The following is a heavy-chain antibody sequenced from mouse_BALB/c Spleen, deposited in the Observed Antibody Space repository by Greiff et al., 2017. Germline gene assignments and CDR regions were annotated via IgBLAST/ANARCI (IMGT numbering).Heavy chain of an antibody. CDR3: ARHGVYGNYFFDD. D-gene: IGHD2-1*01. V-gene: IGHV5-6*01. Sequence: EVKLVESGGDLVKPGGSLKLSCAASGFTFSSYGMSWVRQTPDKRLEWVATISSGGSYTYYPDSVKGRFTISRDNAKNTLYLQMSSLKSEDTAMYYCARHGVYGNYFFDDWGQGTTLTVSS. CDR1: GFTFSSYG. CDR2: ISSGGSYT. J-gene: IGHJ2*01.